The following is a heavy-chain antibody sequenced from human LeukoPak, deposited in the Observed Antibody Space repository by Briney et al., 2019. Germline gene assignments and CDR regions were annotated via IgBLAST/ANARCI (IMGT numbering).Heavy chain of an antibody. Sequence: SVKVSCKASGGTFSSYAISWVRQAPGQGLEWMGRIIPILGIANYAQKFQGRVTITADESTSTAYMELSSLRSEDTAVYYCARGPPPKICSSTSCYRNAFDIWGQGTMVTVSS. J-gene: IGHJ3*02. CDR2: IIPILGIA. D-gene: IGHD2-2*02. V-gene: IGHV1-69*04. CDR1: GGTFSSYA. CDR3: ARGPPPKICSSTSCYRNAFDI.